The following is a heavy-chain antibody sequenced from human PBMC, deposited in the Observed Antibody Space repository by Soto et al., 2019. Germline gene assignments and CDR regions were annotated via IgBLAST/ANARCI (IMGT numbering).Heavy chain of an antibody. J-gene: IGHJ4*02. CDR3: VKDIHEQWLVSHFEY. CDR2: ISWNSGSI. D-gene: IGHD6-19*01. CDR1: GFTFESYA. Sequence: EVQLVESGGGSVQPGRSLRLSCVASGFTFESYAMHWVRQVPGKGLEWVSGISWNSGSIGYEDSVKGRFTISRDNAQKSLYLEMNSLRVVDTAFYYCVKDIHEQWLVSHFEYWGQGALVNVSS. V-gene: IGHV3-9*01.